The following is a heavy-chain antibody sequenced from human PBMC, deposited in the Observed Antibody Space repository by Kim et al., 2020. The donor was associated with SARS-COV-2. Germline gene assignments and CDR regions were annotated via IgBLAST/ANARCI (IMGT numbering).Heavy chain of an antibody. V-gene: IGHV1-24*01. CDR3: ATGGGRLVEFDY. D-gene: IGHD6-25*01. CDR1: GYTLTELS. J-gene: IGHJ4*02. Sequence: ASVKVSCKVSGYTLTELSMHWVRQAPGKGLEWMGGFDPEDGETIYAQKFQGRVTMTEDTSTDTAYMELSSLRSEDTAVYYCATGGGRLVEFDYWGQGTLVTVSS. CDR2: FDPEDGET.